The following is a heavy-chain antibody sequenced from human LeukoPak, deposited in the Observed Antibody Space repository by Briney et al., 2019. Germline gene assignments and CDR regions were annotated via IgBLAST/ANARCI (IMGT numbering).Heavy chain of an antibody. J-gene: IGHJ4*02. D-gene: IGHD3-10*01. CDR2: ISGYNGDT. CDR3: ARDRFNMIRGVGAVDFDF. V-gene: IGHV1-18*01. Sequence: ASVKVSCKASGYTFTNYGVSWVRQAPGQGLEWIVWISGYNGDTKSAEKFQGRVTMTTDTSTSTAYMDLRSLTSDDTAVYFCARDRFNMIRGVGAVDFDFWGQGTLVSVSS. CDR1: GYTFTNYG.